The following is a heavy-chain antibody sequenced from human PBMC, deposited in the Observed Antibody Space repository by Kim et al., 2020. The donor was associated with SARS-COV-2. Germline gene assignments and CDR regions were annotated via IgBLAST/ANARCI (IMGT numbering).Heavy chain of an antibody. D-gene: IGHD2-2*01. V-gene: IGHV3-23*01. Sequence: RKFSADSVKGRFTISRDNSKNTLFLQLNSLRAEDTALYYCARESSRRADYWGQGTLVTVSS. J-gene: IGHJ4*02. CDR3: ARESSRRADY. CDR2: RK.